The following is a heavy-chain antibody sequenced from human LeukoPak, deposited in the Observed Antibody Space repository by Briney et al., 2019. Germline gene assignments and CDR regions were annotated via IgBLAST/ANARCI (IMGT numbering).Heavy chain of an antibody. J-gene: IGHJ6*02. Sequence: TSVKVSCKASGFTFTSSAMQWLRPARGQRLEWIGWIVVGSGNTNYAQKFQERVIITRDMSTSTAYMELSSLRSEDTAVYYCAAGVRGYSSSWYIFDYGMDVWGQGTTVTVSS. CDR2: IVVGSGNT. V-gene: IGHV1-58*02. CDR1: GFTFTSSA. D-gene: IGHD6-13*01. CDR3: AAGVRGYSSSWYIFDYGMDV.